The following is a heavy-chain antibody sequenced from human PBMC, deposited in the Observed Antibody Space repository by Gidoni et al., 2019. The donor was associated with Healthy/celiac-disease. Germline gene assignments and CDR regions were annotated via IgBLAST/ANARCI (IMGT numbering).Heavy chain of an antibody. Sequence: QVQLVQSEDEVKKPGSSVKVSCKASGGNFSSYAISWVRQAPGQGLEWMGGIIPIFGTANYAQKFQGRVTITADESTSTAYMELSSLRSEDTAVYYCASDILTGTPHGYYYGMDVWGQGTTVTVSS. D-gene: IGHD3-9*01. CDR3: ASDILTGTPHGYYYGMDV. V-gene: IGHV1-69*01. J-gene: IGHJ6*02. CDR2: IIPIFGTA. CDR1: GGNFSSYA.